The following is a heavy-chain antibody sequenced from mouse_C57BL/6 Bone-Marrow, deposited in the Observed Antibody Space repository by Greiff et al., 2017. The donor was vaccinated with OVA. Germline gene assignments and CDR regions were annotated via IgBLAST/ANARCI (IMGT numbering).Heavy chain of an antibody. Sequence: QVQLQQPGAELVMPGASVKLSCTASGYTFTSYWMHWVKQRPGQGLEWIGEIDPSDSYTNYNQKFKGKSTLTVDKSSSTAYMQLSSLTSEDSAVYYCARKDYYGFFVWGTGTTVTVSS. V-gene: IGHV1-69*01. CDR3: ARKDYYGFFV. CDR2: IDPSDSYT. D-gene: IGHD1-1*01. J-gene: IGHJ1*03. CDR1: GYTFTSYW.